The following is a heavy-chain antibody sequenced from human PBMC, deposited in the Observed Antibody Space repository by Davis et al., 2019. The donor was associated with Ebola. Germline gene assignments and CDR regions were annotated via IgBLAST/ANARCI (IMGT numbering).Heavy chain of an antibody. CDR3: AKELYYYYGMDV. CDR1: GFAFDDYA. V-gene: IGHV3-9*01. Sequence: SLTLSCAASGFAFDDYAMHWIRQAPGTGLEWVSGISWNCGSIGYSDSVKGRFTISRDNAKNSLYLQMNSLRAEDTALYYCAKELYYYYGMDVWGQGTTVTVSS. J-gene: IGHJ6*02. CDR2: ISWNCGSI.